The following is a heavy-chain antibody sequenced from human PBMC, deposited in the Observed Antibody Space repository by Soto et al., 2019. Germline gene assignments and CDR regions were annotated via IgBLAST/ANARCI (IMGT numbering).Heavy chain of an antibody. D-gene: IGHD3-10*01. CDR2: ILHDGNNK. CDR1: GFTFSNYI. J-gene: IGHJ4*02. V-gene: IGHV3-30-3*01. Sequence: QVQLVESGGGVVQPGRSLRLSCAASGFTFSNYIMHWVRQAPGKGLEWVAMILHDGNNKYYADSVKDRFTISRDNSKNTLYLQMNSLRTEDTAMYYCARDDEDGSYCDLGYWGQGTLVTVSS. CDR3: ARDDEDGSYCDLGY.